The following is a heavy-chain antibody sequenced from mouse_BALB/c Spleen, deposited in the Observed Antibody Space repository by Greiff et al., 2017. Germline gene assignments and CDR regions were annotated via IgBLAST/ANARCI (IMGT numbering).Heavy chain of an antibody. Sequence: VQLQQSGAELAKPGASVKMSCKASGYTFTSYWMHWVKQRPGQGLEWIGYINPSTGYTEYNQKFKDKATLTADKSSSTAYMQLSSLTSEDSAVYYCARRLYDSRTGYWGQGTTLTVSS. V-gene: IGHV1-7*01. D-gene: IGHD2-3*01. CDR3: ARRLYDSRTGY. CDR1: GYTFTSYW. CDR2: INPSTGYT. J-gene: IGHJ2*01.